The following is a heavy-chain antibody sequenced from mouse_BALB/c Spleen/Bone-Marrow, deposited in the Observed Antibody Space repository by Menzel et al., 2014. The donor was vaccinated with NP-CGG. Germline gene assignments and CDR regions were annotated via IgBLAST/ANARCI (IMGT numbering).Heavy chain of an antibody. CDR3: ARDENYYGNYGTMDY. Sequence: VQLQESGPGLVAPSQSLSITCTVSGFSLTSYGVHWVRQPPGKGLEWLGVIWAGGSTNYNSALMSRLSISKDSSKSQVLLKMNSLQTDDTAMYYCARDENYYGNYGTMDYWGQGTSVTVSS. J-gene: IGHJ4*01. CDR2: IWAGGST. D-gene: IGHD2-1*01. V-gene: IGHV2-9*02. CDR1: GFSLTSYG.